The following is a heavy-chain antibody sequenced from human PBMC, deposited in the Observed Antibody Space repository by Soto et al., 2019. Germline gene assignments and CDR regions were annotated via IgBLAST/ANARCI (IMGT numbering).Heavy chain of an antibody. CDR3: ARGGAYYYGSGSYYPTPIYYYYYGMDV. Sequence: PFETLSLSCAVYGGSFRGYYWGWIRQPPGKGLEWIGEINHSGSTNYNPSLKSRVTISVDTSKNQFSLKLSSVTAADTAVYYCARGGAYYYGSGSYYPTPIYYYYYGMDVWGQGTTVTVSS. CDR2: INHSGST. D-gene: IGHD3-10*01. V-gene: IGHV4-34*01. CDR1: GGSFRGYY. J-gene: IGHJ6*02.